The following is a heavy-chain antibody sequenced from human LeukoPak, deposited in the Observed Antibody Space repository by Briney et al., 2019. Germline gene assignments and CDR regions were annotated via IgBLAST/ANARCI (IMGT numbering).Heavy chain of an antibody. CDR2: IYYSGST. J-gene: IGHJ4*02. V-gene: IGHV4-39*07. CDR1: GGSISSTNYY. CDR3: ARASGYYYGDFDY. D-gene: IGHD3-22*01. Sequence: SETLSLTCTVSGGSISSTNYYWGWVRQPPGKGLEWIGSIYYSGSTYYNPSLKSRVTISVDTSKNQYSLKLSSVTAADTAVYYCARASGYYYGDFDYWGQGTLVSVSS.